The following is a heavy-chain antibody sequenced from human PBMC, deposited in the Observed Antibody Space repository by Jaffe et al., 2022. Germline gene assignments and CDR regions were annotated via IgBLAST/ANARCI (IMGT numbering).Heavy chain of an antibody. Sequence: QVQLVQSGAEVKKPGASVKVSCKASGYTFTSYYMHWVRQAPGQGLEWMGIINPSGGSTSYAQKFQGRVTMTRDTSTSTVYMELSSLRSEDTAVYYCARGDGNYYDSSGSLFDYWGQGTLVTVSS. CDR1: GYTFTSYY. V-gene: IGHV1-46*01. CDR3: ARGDGNYYDSSGSLFDY. D-gene: IGHD3-22*01. J-gene: IGHJ4*02. CDR2: INPSGGST.